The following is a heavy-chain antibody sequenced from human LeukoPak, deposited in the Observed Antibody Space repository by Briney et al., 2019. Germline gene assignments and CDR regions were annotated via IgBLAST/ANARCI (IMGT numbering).Heavy chain of an antibody. CDR3: ARDGSSSPLDY. CDR1: GGSISSSSYY. V-gene: IGHV4-39*07. CDR2: IYYSGST. D-gene: IGHD6-13*01. Sequence: SETLSLTCTVSGGSISSSSYYWGWIRQPPGKGLEWIGSIYYSGSTYYNPSLKSRVTISVDTSKNQFSLKLSSVTAADTAVYYCARDGSSSPLDYWGQGTLVTVSS. J-gene: IGHJ4*02.